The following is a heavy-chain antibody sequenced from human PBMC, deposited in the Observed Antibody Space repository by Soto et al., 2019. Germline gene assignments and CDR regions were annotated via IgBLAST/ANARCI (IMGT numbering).Heavy chain of an antibody. CDR2: ISAYNGNT. D-gene: IGHD2-15*01. Sequence: ASVKVSCKASGYTFTSYGISWVRQAPGQGLEWMGWISAYNGNTNYAQKLQGRVTMTTDTSTSTAYMELRSLRSDDTAVFYCARDSVVVAATAIDYWGQGTLVTVSS. J-gene: IGHJ4*02. CDR3: ARDSVVVAATAIDY. CDR1: GYTFTSYG. V-gene: IGHV1-18*01.